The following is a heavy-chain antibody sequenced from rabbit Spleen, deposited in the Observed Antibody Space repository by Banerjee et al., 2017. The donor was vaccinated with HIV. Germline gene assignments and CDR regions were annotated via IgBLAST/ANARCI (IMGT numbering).Heavy chain of an antibody. J-gene: IGHJ4*01. V-gene: IGHV1S45*01. Sequence: QEQLVESGRGLVKPEGSLTLTCKASGFSFSSAYDMSGVRQAPGKGLEWIGCIWTGSDNTAYASWAKGRFTISRTSSTTVTLRMTSLTAADRATYFCARDLVAVIGWNFNLWGPGTLVTVS. D-gene: IGHD1-1*01. CDR1: GFSFSSAYD. CDR2: IWTGSDNT. CDR3: ARDLVAVIGWNFNL.